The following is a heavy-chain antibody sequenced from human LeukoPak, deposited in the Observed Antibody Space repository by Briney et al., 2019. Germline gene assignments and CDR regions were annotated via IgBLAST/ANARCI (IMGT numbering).Heavy chain of an antibody. Sequence: SVKVSCKASGGTFSSYTISWVRQAPGQGLEWMGRIIPILGIANYAQKFQGRVTITADKSTSTAYMELSSLRSEDTAVYYCARPMGIVGAAATYDAFDIWGQGTMVTVSS. CDR3: ARPMGIVGAAATYDAFDI. CDR2: IIPILGIA. J-gene: IGHJ3*02. V-gene: IGHV1-69*02. CDR1: GGTFSSYT. D-gene: IGHD1-26*01.